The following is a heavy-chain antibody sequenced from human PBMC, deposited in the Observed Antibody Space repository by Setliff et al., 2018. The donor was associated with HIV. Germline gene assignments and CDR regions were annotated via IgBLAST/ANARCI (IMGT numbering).Heavy chain of an antibody. D-gene: IGHD2-15*01. Sequence: ETLSLTCTVSGGSIGTYYWNWIRLPAGKGLEWIGRIYVSGTNYNPSLKSRVTMSLDTSKRQFSLKLTSVTAADTAVYYCAREGLWNCRGGTCNDGLDIWGQGTKVTVSS. CDR1: GGSIGTYY. CDR2: IYVSGT. CDR3: AREGLWNCRGGTCNDGLDI. V-gene: IGHV4-4*07. J-gene: IGHJ3*02.